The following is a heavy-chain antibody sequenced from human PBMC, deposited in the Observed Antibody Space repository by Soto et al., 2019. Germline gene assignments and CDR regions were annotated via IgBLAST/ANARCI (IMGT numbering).Heavy chain of an antibody. CDR3: ARDRRYQLPLYGMDV. CDR1: GCTFTSYG. D-gene: IGHD2-2*01. Sequence: ASVKVSCKASGCTFTSYGISWVRQAPGQGLEWMGWISAYNGNTNYAQKLQGRVTMTTDTSTSTAYMELRSLRSDDTAVYYCARDRRYQLPLYGMDVWGQGTTVTVSS. V-gene: IGHV1-18*01. CDR2: ISAYNGNT. J-gene: IGHJ6*02.